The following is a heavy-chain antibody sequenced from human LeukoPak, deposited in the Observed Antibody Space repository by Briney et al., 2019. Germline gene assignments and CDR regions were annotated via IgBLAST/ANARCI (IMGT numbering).Heavy chain of an antibody. J-gene: IGHJ4*02. CDR2: IYYSGNT. CDR3: ARDQDGAPDY. D-gene: IGHD4/OR15-4a*01. Sequence: PSETLSLTCTVAGDSISSSLYYWGWIRQPPGKGLEWIGSIYYSGNTYYNPSLKSRVTISIDTSKNQFSLKLSSVTAADTAVYYCARDQDGAPDYWGQGTLVTVSS. CDR1: GDSISSSLYY. V-gene: IGHV4-39*07.